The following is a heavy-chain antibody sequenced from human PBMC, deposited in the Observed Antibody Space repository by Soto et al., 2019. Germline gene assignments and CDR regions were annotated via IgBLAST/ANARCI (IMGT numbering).Heavy chain of an antibody. CDR1: GYNYDTYW. J-gene: IGHJ4*02. Sequence: PGESLKISCKGSGYNYDTYWIAWVRQMPGKGLEWMGIIFPRDSDTRYRPSFQGQVTISADRSTTTAHLQWYSLKASDTAMYYCARSYYDSSGYYYDMDYWGQGTLVTVSS. D-gene: IGHD3-22*01. CDR2: IFPRDSDT. V-gene: IGHV5-51*01. CDR3: ARSYYDSSGYYYDMDY.